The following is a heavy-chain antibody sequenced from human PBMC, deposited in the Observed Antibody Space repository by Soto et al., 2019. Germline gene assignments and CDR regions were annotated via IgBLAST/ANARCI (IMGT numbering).Heavy chain of an antibody. CDR3: ASDSRPPGGNHYDITYGMDV. V-gene: IGHV3-33*01. CDR2: IWYDGSNK. CDR1: GFTFSSYG. J-gene: IGHJ6*02. Sequence: GSLRLSCAASGFTFSSYGMHWVRQAPGKGLEWVAVIWYDGSNKYYADSVKGRFTISRDNSKNTLYLQMNSLRAEDTAGYYCASDSRPPGGNHYDITYGMDVWGQGTTVTVSS. D-gene: IGHD3-9*01.